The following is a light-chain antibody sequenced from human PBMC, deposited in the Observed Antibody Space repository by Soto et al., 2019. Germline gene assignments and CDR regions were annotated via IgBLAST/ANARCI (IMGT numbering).Light chain of an antibody. V-gene: IGLV1-40*01. CDR3: QSYDRSLSSPI. CDR2: DYN. CDR1: SSNIGADYA. J-gene: IGLJ2*01. Sequence: SALTQPPSVSGAPGHRVTISCAGSSSNIGADYAVHWYQQLPGTAPKLLIYDYNKRPSGVPDRFSGSKSGTSASLAITGLQAEDEADYYCQSYDRSLSSPIFGGGTQLTV.